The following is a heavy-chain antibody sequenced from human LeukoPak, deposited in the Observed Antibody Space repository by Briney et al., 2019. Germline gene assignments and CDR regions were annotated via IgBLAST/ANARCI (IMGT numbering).Heavy chain of an antibody. CDR1: GGTFSSYA. J-gene: IGHJ6*03. Sequence: ASVKVSCKASGGTFSSYAISWVRQAPGQGLEWMGGIIPIFGTANYAQKFQGRVTITADKSTSTAYMELSSLRSEDTAVYYCARGGALYSNYGYYYYYMDVWGKGTTVTVSS. D-gene: IGHD4-11*01. CDR3: ARGGALYSNYGYYYYYMDV. CDR2: IIPIFGTA. V-gene: IGHV1-69*06.